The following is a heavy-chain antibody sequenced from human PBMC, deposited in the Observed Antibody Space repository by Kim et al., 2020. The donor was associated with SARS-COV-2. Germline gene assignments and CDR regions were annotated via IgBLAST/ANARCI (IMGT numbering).Heavy chain of an antibody. J-gene: IGHJ6*02. CDR3: AKDGGDFGPKTNYYGMDV. Sequence: KGRFTIAGDNAKNTLYLQMNSLRAEDPAVYYCAKDGGDFGPKTNYYGMDVWGQGTTVTVSS. V-gene: IGHV3-30*02. D-gene: IGHD2-21*02.